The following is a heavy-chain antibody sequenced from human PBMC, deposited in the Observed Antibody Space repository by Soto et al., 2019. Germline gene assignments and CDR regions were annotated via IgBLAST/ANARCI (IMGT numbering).Heavy chain of an antibody. CDR1: GYTFTSND. CDR2: MNPNTGGS. Sequence: ASVKVSCKASGYTFTSNDINWVRQASGQGLEWMGWMNPNTGGSGYAQDFQGRITMTRDTATSTAYMELTSLRSDDTAVYYCARGGPAAGYDLWGQGTLVTVSS. D-gene: IGHD6-13*01. CDR3: ARGGPAAGYDL. V-gene: IGHV1-8*01. J-gene: IGHJ4*02.